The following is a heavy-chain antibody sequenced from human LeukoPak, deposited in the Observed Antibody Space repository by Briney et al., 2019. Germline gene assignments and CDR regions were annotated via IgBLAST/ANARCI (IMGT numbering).Heavy chain of an antibody. V-gene: IGHV4-34*01. J-gene: IGHJ5*02. CDR1: GGSFSGYY. CDR2: INHSGST. D-gene: IGHD3-16*01. Sequence: KASETLSLTCAVYGGSFSGYYWSWIRQPPGKGLEWIGEINHSGSTNYNPSLKSRVTISVDTSKNQSSLKLSSVTAADTAVYYCARGRGRWFDPWGQGTLVTVSS. CDR3: ARGRGRWFDP.